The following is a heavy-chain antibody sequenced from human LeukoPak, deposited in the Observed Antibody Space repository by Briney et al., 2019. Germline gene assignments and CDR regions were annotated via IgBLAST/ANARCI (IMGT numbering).Heavy chain of an antibody. CDR1: GFTFSSYD. CDR3: ARDSRGSGSYDYYFDY. D-gene: IGHD3-10*01. CDR2: ISTAGDT. J-gene: IGHJ4*02. V-gene: IGHV3-13*01. Sequence: GGSLRLSCAASGFTFSSYDMHWVRQAPGKGLEWVSAISTAGDTYYPGSVRGRFTISRENAKNSLYLQMNSLRAGDTAVYYCARDSRGSGSYDYYFDYWGQGTLVTVSS.